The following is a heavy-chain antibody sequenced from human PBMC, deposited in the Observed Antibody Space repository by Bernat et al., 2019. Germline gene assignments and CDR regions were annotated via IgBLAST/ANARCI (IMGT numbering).Heavy chain of an antibody. D-gene: IGHD3-16*02. CDR3: TTDPRPHIWGSYRYLIGGVGDY. CDR2: IKSKTDGGTT. CDR1: GFTFSNAW. V-gene: IGHV3-15*01. J-gene: IGHJ4*02. Sequence: DVHLVESGGGLVQPGGSLRLSCAASGFTFSNAWMSWVRQAPGKGLEWVGRIKSKTDGGTTDYAAPVKGRFTISRDDSKNTLYLQMNSLKTEDTAVYYCTTDPRPHIWGSYRYLIGGVGDYWGQGTLVTVSS.